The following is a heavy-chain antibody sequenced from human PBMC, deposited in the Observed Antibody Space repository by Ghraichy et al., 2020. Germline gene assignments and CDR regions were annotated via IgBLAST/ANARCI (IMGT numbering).Heavy chain of an antibody. CDR1: AYIFSTYD. CDR2: MNPSSGNT. V-gene: IGHV1-8*03. Sequence: ASVKVSCKASAYIFSTYDITWVRQATGQGLEWMGWMNPSSGNTGYAQSFQGRVTFTRDTSTNTAYMEIISLRSEDTAVYYCARAIRYQLLSEYWGQGTLVTDSS. CDR3: ARAIRYQLLSEY. D-gene: IGHD2-2*01. J-gene: IGHJ4*02.